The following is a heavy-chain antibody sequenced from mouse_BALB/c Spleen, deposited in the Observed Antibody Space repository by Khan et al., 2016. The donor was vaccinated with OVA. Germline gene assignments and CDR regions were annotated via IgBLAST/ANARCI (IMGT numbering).Heavy chain of an antibody. CDR1: GFTFSSYS. CDR2: ITTGGSYT. J-gene: IGHJ2*01. Sequence: EVELVESGGGLVKPGGSLKLSCAASGFTFSSYSMSWVRQSPGKGLEWVATITTGGSYTYYPDNVKGRFTISSDNAWNTLYLQMISLKSEDTAMYYCSGDCNYDCGSLYFDYWGQGTTLTVSS. CDR3: SGDCNYDCGSLYFDY. D-gene: IGHD1-1*02. V-gene: IGHV5-6-4*01.